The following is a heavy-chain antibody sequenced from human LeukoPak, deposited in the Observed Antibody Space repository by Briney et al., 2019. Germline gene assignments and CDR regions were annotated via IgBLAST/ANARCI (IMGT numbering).Heavy chain of an antibody. D-gene: IGHD6-6*01. V-gene: IGHV4-38-2*02. CDR1: GYSISSGYY. J-gene: IGHJ5*02. CDR3: ARMAARPGWFDP. Sequence: SETLSLTCTVSGYSISSGYYWGWIRQPPGKGLEWIGSIYHSGSTYYNPSLKSRVTISVGTSKNQFSLRLSSVTAADTAVYYCARMAARPGWFDPWGQGTLVTVSS. CDR2: IYHSGST.